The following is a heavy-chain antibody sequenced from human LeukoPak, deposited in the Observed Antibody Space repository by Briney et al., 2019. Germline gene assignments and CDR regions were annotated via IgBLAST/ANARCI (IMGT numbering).Heavy chain of an antibody. V-gene: IGHV1-24*01. CDR3: ATLVMIAGGFDY. CDR1: GYTLTELS. Sequence: ASVKVSCKVSGYTLTELSMHWVRQAPGKGLEWMGGFDPEDGETIYAQKFQGRVTMTEDTSTDTAYVELSSLRSGDTAVYYCATLVMIAGGFDYWGQGTLVTVSS. J-gene: IGHJ4*02. D-gene: IGHD3-22*01. CDR2: FDPEDGET.